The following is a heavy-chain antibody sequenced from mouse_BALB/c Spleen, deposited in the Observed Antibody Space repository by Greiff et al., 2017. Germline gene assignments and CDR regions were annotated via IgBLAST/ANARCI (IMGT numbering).Heavy chain of an antibody. D-gene: IGHD2-1*01. Sequence: EVMLVESGGGLVQPGGSRKLSCAASGFTFSSFGMHWVRQAPEKGLEWVAYISSGSSTIYYADTVKGRFTISRDNPKNTLFLQMTSLRSEDTAMYYCAREGNYSGGYFDVWGAGTTVTVSS. CDR1: GFTFSSFG. CDR2: ISSGSSTI. CDR3: AREGNYSGGYFDV. V-gene: IGHV5-17*02. J-gene: IGHJ1*01.